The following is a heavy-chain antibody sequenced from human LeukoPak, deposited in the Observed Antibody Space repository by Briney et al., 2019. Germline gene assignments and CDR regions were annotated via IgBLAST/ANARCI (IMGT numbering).Heavy chain of an antibody. Sequence: GRSLRLSCAASGFTFDDYAMHWVRQAPGKGLEWVSGISWNSGSIGYADSVKGRFTISRDNAKNSLYLQMNSLRAEDTALYYCAKEAWEVVATRRTYYYYMDVWGKGTTVTVSS. CDR3: AKEAWEVVATRRTYYYYMDV. CDR1: GFTFDDYA. V-gene: IGHV3-9*01. D-gene: IGHD3-22*01. CDR2: ISWNSGSI. J-gene: IGHJ6*03.